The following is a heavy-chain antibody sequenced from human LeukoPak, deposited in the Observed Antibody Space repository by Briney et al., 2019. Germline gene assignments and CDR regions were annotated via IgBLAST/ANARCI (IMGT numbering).Heavy chain of an antibody. CDR1: GFTFSSYA. J-gene: IGHJ4*02. V-gene: IGHV3-30*04. CDR2: ISYDGSNK. D-gene: IGHD5-24*01. Sequence: PGGSLRLSCAASGFTFSSYAMHWVRQAPGKGLEWVAVISYDGSNKYYADSVKGRFTISRDNSKNTLYLQMNSLRAEDTAVYYCARAKRDGYNFGNVDYWGQGTLVTVSS. CDR3: ARAKRDGYNFGNVDY.